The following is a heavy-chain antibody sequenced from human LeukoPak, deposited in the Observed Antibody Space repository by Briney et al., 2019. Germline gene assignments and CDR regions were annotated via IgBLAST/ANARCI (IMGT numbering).Heavy chain of an antibody. CDR2: ISGSGGST. J-gene: IGHJ4*02. D-gene: IGHD6-13*01. CDR3: AKDPGSSWYLGY. Sequence: GGSLRLSCAASGFTFSSYAMSGVRQAPGKGPEGGSAISGSGGSTYYADSVKGRFTISRDNSKNTLYLQMNSLRAEDTAVYYCAKDPGSSWYLGYWGQGTLVTVSS. V-gene: IGHV3-23*01. CDR1: GFTFSSYA.